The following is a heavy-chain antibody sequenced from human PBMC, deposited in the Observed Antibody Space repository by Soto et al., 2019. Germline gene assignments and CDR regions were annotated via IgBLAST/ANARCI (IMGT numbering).Heavy chain of an antibody. J-gene: IGHJ3*02. CDR3: ARDRATMVRGVIKGDAFDI. D-gene: IGHD3-10*01. V-gene: IGHV4-31*03. Sequence: PSETLSLTCTVSGGFISSGGYYWSWIRQHPGKGLEWIGYIYYSGSTYYNPSLKSRVTISVDTSKNQFSLKLSSVTAADTAVYYCARDRATMVRGVIKGDAFDIWGQGTMVT. CDR1: GGFISSGGYY. CDR2: IYYSGST.